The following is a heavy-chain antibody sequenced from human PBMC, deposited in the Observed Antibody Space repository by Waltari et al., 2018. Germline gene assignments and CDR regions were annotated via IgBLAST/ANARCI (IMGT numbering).Heavy chain of an antibody. CDR3: ARDRVGATLD. CDR1: GGSISSYY. Sequence: QVQLQESGPGLVKPSETLSLTCTVPGGSISSYYWSWIRQPPGKGLEWIGYIYYSGSTNYNPALKSRVTISVDTSKNQFSLKLSSVTAADTAVYYCARDRVGATLDWGQGTLVTVSS. V-gene: IGHV4-59*01. CDR2: IYYSGST. J-gene: IGHJ4*02. D-gene: IGHD1-26*01.